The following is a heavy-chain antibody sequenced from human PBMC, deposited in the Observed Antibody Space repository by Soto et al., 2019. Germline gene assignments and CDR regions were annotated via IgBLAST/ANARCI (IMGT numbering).Heavy chain of an antibody. CDR1: GGSISSYY. CDR3: VRDGTKTLRDWFDP. CDR2: IYYSGST. D-gene: IGHD1-1*01. Sequence: SETQSLTCTVSGGSISSYYWSWIRQPPGKGLEWIGYIYYSGSTNYNPSLKSRVMMSVDTSKKQFSLKLRSVTAADTAVYYCVRDGTKTLRDWFDPWGQGISVTVSS. V-gene: IGHV4-59*12. J-gene: IGHJ5*02.